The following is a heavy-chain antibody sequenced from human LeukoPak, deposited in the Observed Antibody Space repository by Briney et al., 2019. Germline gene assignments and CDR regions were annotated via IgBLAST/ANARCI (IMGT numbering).Heavy chain of an antibody. D-gene: IGHD2-15*01. CDR2: IYYSGST. V-gene: IGHV4-39*01. J-gene: IGHJ3*02. CDR3: ALYCSGGSCHLDAFDI. CDR1: GGSISSSSYY. Sequence: SETLSLTCTVSGGSISSSSYYWDWIRQPPGKGLEWIGSIYYSGSTYYNPSLKSRVTISVDTSKNQFSLKLSSVTAADTAVYYCALYCSGGSCHLDAFDIWGQGTMVTVSS.